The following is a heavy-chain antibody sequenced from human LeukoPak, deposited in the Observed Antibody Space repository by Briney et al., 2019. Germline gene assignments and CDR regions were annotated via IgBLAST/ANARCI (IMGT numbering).Heavy chain of an antibody. Sequence: SVKVSCKASGGTFSSYAISWVRQAPGQGLEWMGGIIPIFGTANYAQKFQGRVTITADESTSTAYMELSSLRSEDTAVYYCARDSTTSGWYDDWFDPWAREPWSPSPQ. CDR2: IIPIFGTA. CDR3: ARDSTTSGWYDDWFDP. V-gene: IGHV1-69*13. CDR1: GGTFSSYA. J-gene: IGHJ5*02. D-gene: IGHD6-19*01.